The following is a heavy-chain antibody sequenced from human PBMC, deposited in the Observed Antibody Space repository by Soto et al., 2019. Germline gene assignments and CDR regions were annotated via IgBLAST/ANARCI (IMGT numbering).Heavy chain of an antibody. V-gene: IGHV4-39*01. CDR2: IYYSGST. CDR3: ARHDYYHYYYLDV. CDR1: GGSISSSSYY. J-gene: IGHJ6*03. Sequence: QLQLQESGPGLVKPSETLSLTCTVSGGSISSSSYYWGWIRQPPGKGLEWIGSIYYSGSTYYNPSLKRRATKPVNTSKHQSSLQLGSVTAADTAVYYCARHDYYHYYYLDVWGKGTTVTVSS.